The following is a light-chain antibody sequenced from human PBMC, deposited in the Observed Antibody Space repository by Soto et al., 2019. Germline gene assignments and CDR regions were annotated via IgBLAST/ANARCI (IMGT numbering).Light chain of an antibody. CDR3: QQYGSSQT. Sequence: EIVMTDSPATMSVSQWEIATLSCRASQSMGSNVAWYQQKPGQAPRLLIYGASSRATGIPDRFSGSGSGTDFTLTISRLEPEDFALYYCQQYGSSQTFGQATKVDIK. CDR2: GAS. V-gene: IGKV3-20*01. CDR1: QSMGSN. J-gene: IGKJ1*01.